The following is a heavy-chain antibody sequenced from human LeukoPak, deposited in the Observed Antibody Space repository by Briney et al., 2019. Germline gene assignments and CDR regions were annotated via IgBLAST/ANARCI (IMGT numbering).Heavy chain of an antibody. CDR1: GYTFTSYG. J-gene: IGHJ6*03. Sequence: ASVKVSCKASGYTFTSYGISWVRQAPGQGLEWMGWISTYNGNTNYAQKVQGRVTMTTDTSTSTAYMELRSLRSDDTAVYYCAKVELPNTYPRGYYMDVWGKGTTVTVSS. CDR3: AKVELPNTYPRGYYMDV. CDR2: ISTYNGNT. V-gene: IGHV1-18*01. D-gene: IGHD3-10*01.